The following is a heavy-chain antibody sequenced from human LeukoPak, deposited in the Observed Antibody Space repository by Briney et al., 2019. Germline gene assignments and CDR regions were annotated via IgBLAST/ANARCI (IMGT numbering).Heavy chain of an antibody. CDR3: AKRAGGVRGPTISFFDY. Sequence: GGSLRLSCGASGFTFSSYGMHWVRQAPGKGLEWVAVISYDGSNKYYADSVKGRFTISRDNSKNMLYLQMNSLRADDTAVYYCAKRAGGVRGPTISFFDYWGQGTLVTVSS. V-gene: IGHV3-30*18. D-gene: IGHD3-10*01. J-gene: IGHJ4*02. CDR2: ISYDGSNK. CDR1: GFTFSSYG.